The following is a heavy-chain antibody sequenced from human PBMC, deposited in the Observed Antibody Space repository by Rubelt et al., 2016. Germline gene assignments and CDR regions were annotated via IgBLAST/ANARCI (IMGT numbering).Heavy chain of an antibody. CDR2: INPNSGGT. J-gene: IGHJ6*02. Sequence: QVQLVQSGAEVKKPGTSVKVSCKASGYTFTGYYMHWVRQAPGQGLEWMGWINPNSGGTNYAQKLQGRVTMTTDPATSTAYMELRSLRSDDTAVYYCARDGGSMLFSYYGMDVWGQGTTVTVSS. V-gene: IGHV1-2*02. D-gene: IGHD2-15*01. CDR3: ARDGGSMLFSYYGMDV. CDR1: GYTFTGYY.